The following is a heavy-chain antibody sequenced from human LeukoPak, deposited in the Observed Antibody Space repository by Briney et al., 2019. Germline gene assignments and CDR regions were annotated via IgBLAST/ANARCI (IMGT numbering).Heavy chain of an antibody. D-gene: IGHD1-1*01. CDR3: AREPGTATGY. CDR1: GYTFIGYY. J-gene: IGHJ4*02. Sequence: GASVKVSCKASGYTFIGYYLHWVRQAPGQGLEWMGWIYPNTGGTKSTQKFQGRVSMTRDTSITTAYMEIHRLTSDDTAIYYCAREPGTATGYWGQGTLVTVSS. V-gene: IGHV1-2*02. CDR2: IYPNTGGT.